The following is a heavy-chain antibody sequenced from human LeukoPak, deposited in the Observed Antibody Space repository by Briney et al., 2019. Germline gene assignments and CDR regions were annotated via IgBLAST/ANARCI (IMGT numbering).Heavy chain of an antibody. D-gene: IGHD2-15*01. Sequence: GASVKVSCKASGYTFTSYGISWVRQAPGQGLEWMGWISAYNGNTNYAQKLQGRVTVTTDTSTSTAYMELRSLRSDDTAVYYCARDGDIVVVVAATSNWFDPWGQGTLVTVSS. CDR3: ARDGDIVVVVAATSNWFDP. J-gene: IGHJ5*02. CDR1: GYTFTSYG. V-gene: IGHV1-18*01. CDR2: ISAYNGNT.